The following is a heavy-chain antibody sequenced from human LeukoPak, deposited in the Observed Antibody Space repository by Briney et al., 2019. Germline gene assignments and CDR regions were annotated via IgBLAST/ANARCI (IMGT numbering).Heavy chain of an antibody. CDR1: GFSLSTSGLG. Sequence: SGPTLVNPTQTLXVTCTFSGFSLSTSGLGVRWIRQPPGKALEWLAVIYWDDDKRYSPSLKSRLTITKDTSKNQVVLTMTNMDPVDTATYYCALSPDIAAAGIMSWFDPWGQGTLVTVSS. J-gene: IGHJ5*02. CDR3: ALSPDIAAAGIMSWFDP. V-gene: IGHV2-5*02. CDR2: IYWDDDK. D-gene: IGHD6-13*01.